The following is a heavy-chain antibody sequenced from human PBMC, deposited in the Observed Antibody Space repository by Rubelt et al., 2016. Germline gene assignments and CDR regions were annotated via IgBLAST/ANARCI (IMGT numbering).Heavy chain of an antibody. D-gene: IGHD5-24*01. J-gene: IGHJ3*02. CDR1: GYTFTSYG. CDR2: ISAYNGNT. CDR3: ARRDGYNWDDAFDI. Sequence: QVQLVQSGAEVKKPGASVKVSCKASGYTFTSYGISWVRQAPGQGLEWMGWISAYNGNTNYAQKVQGGVPMTTDTSTSTAYMELRSLRSDDTAVYYCARRDGYNWDDAFDIWGQGTMVTVSS. V-gene: IGHV1-18*01.